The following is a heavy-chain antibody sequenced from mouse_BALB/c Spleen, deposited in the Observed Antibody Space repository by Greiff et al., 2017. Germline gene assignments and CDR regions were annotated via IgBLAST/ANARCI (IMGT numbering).Heavy chain of an antibody. V-gene: IGHV3-2*02. D-gene: IGHD2-2*01. CDR1: GYSITSDYA. J-gene: IGHJ4*01. Sequence: EVKLQESGPGLVKPSQSLSLTCTVSGYSITSDYAWNWIRQFPGNKLEWMGYISYSGSTCYNPSLKSRISITRDTSKNQFFLQLNSVTTEDTASYYCARGGYDYAMDYWGQGTSVTVSS. CDR3: ARGGYDYAMDY. CDR2: ISYSGST.